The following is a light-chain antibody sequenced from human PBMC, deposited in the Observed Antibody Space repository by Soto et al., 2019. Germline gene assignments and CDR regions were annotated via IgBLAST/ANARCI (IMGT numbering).Light chain of an antibody. CDR2: VND. Sequence: QSVLTQPPSASGTPGQRFTISCFGCSSNMGTNTVGWYQQLPGAAPKVLIYVNDKRPSGVPDRFSGSNSGTSASLTISGLQSEDEADYYCVAWDDNLDAHVFGTGTKVTVL. CDR3: VAWDDNLDAHV. V-gene: IGLV1-44*01. CDR1: SSNMGTNT. J-gene: IGLJ1*01.